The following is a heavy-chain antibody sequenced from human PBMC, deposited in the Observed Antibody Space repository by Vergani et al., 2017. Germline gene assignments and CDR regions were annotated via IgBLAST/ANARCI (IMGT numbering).Heavy chain of an antibody. CDR1: GFIFKNHG. Sequence: VRLLESGGGLVQPGGSLRLSCAASGFIFKNHGMQWVRQAPGKGLEWVANIKQDGSEKYYADSVKGRFTISRDNSKNTLYLQMNSLRAEDTAVYYCAKDGSGGDYYYGMDVWGQGTTVTVSS. CDR3: AKDGSGGDYYYGMDV. D-gene: IGHD2-15*01. CDR2: IKQDGSEK. J-gene: IGHJ6*02. V-gene: IGHV3-30*02.